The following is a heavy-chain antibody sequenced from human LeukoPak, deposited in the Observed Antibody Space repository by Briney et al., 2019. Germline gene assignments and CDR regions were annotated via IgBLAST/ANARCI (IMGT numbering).Heavy chain of an antibody. J-gene: IGHJ6*03. D-gene: IGHD3-3*01. V-gene: IGHV3-7*01. Sequence: PGGSLRLSCAASGFTFSSYWMSWVRQAPGKGLEWVANIKQDGSEKYYVDSVKDRFTISRDNAKNSLYLQMNSLRAEDTAVYYCASQTYYDFWSGYYYYYMDVWGKGTTVTVSS. CDR2: IKQDGSEK. CDR3: ASQTYYDFWSGYYYYYMDV. CDR1: GFTFSSYW.